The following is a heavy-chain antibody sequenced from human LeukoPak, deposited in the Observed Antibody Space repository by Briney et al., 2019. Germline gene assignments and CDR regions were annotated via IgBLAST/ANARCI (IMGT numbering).Heavy chain of an antibody. Sequence: PGGSLRLSCAASGFSFSSYGMHWVRQAPGKGLEWVAFIRYDGSNKYYADSVKGRFTISRDNSKNTLYLQMNSLRAEDTAVYYCAKVSGYDFWSASSDYWGQGTLVTVSS. CDR1: GFSFSSYG. CDR2: IRYDGSNK. D-gene: IGHD3-3*01. J-gene: IGHJ4*02. V-gene: IGHV3-30*02. CDR3: AKVSGYDFWSASSDY.